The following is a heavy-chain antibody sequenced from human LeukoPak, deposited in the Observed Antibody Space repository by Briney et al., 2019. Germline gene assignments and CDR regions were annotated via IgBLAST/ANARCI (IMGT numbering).Heavy chain of an antibody. CDR3: ARDRYYIFDY. Sequence: PGGSLRLCCAASRCTFSTYRMHWVRQAPGKGLEWVSRITSDGSSTIYADSVKGRFTISRDNAKSTVYLQMYSLRAEDTAVYFCARDRYYIFDYWGQGAPVTVSS. V-gene: IGHV3-74*01. J-gene: IGHJ4*02. CDR2: ITSDGSST. D-gene: IGHD3-10*01. CDR1: RCTFSTYR.